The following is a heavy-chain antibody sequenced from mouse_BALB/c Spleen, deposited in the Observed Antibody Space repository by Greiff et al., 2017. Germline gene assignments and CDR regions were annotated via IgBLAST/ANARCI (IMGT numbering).Heavy chain of an antibody. CDR2: IDPANGNT. CDR1: GFNIKDTY. V-gene: IGHV14-3*02. CDR3: ARPAWFAY. J-gene: IGHJ3*01. Sequence: EVKLQESGAELVKPGASVKLSCTASGFNIKDTYMHWVKQRPEQGLEWIGRIDPANGNTKYDPKFQGKATITADTSSNTAYLQLSSLTSEDTAVYYCARPAWFAYWGQGTLVTVSA.